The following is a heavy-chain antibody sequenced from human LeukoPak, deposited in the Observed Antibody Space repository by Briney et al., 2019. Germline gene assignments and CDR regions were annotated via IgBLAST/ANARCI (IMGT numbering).Heavy chain of an antibody. CDR1: GFTFDDYA. CDR2: ISWNSGSI. J-gene: IGHJ4*02. V-gene: IGHV3-9*01. D-gene: IGHD1-26*01. CDR3: AKASGSYYDIGY. Sequence: GGSLRLSCAASGFTFDDYAMHWVRQAPGKGLEWVSGISWNSGSIGYADSVKGRFTISRDNAKNSLYLQMNSLRAEDTALYYCAKASGSYYDIGYWGQGTLVTVSS.